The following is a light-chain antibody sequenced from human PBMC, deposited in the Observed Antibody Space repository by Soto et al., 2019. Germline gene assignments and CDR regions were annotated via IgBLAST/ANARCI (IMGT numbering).Light chain of an antibody. CDR1: QGINNN. J-gene: IGKJ1*01. CDR3: RQHDKSPPT. CDR2: GAS. Sequence: VLTQAPATLSVSPGERATLSCRASQGINNNVAWYQLKDGQVPRLLIYGASTRAADVTARFSGGGSGTEFTLTTISRLSSEFAADDCRQHDKSPPTFGQGTKVDIK. V-gene: IGKV3-15*01.